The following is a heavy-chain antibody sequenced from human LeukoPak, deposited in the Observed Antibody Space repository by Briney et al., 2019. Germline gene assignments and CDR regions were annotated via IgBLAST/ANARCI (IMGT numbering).Heavy chain of an antibody. CDR3: ARGEQLLDY. D-gene: IGHD6-13*01. Sequence: GALRLSCAASGFNFRSYSIKWVRPAPGKGLEWVSSISSSSSYIYFADSVKGRFTISRDNAKNSLYLQMNSLRAEDTAVYYCARGEQLLDYWGQGTLVTVSS. CDR1: GFNFRSYS. V-gene: IGHV3-21*01. CDR2: ISSSSSYI. J-gene: IGHJ4*02.